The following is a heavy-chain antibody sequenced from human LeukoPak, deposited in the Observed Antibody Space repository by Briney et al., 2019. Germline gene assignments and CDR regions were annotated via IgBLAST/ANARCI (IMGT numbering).Heavy chain of an antibody. CDR3: ARLITMVRGVIIEGDY. J-gene: IGHJ4*02. CDR1: GFIFDDYG. D-gene: IGHD3-10*01. Sequence: GGSLRLSCEASGFIFDDYGMNWVRQVPGKGLEWVSVIYSGGSTYYADSVKGRFTISRDNSKNTLYLQMNSLRAEDTAVYYCARLITMVRGVIIEGDYWGQGTLVTVSS. CDR2: IYSGGST. V-gene: IGHV3-66*01.